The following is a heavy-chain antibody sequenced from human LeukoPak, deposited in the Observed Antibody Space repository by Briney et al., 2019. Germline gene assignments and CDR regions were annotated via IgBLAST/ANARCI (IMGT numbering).Heavy chain of an antibody. CDR1: GFAFSIYA. J-gene: IGHJ3*02. V-gene: IGHV3-23*01. Sequence: GGSLRPSCAASGFAFSIYAMSWVRQAPGKGLVWVSAISSYGHSHSTYYADSVKGRFTISRDNSKNTLYLQMNSLIAEDTAVYYCAKDLKVGSIYPGTFDIWGQGTMVTVSS. CDR2: ISSYGHSHST. CDR3: AKDLKVGSIYPGTFDI. D-gene: IGHD1-26*01.